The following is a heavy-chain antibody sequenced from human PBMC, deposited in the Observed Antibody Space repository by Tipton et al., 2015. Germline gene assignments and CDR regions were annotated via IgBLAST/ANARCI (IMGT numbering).Heavy chain of an antibody. CDR3: ARGPLIGTDRDDVFDM. V-gene: IGHV3-30*03. CDR2: ISFDGSNK. D-gene: IGHD1-26*01. J-gene: IGHJ3*02. CDR1: EFTFSSYG. Sequence: SLRLSCAVSEFTFSSYGMHWVRQAPGKGLEWVAVISFDGSNKYYADSVKGRFTISRDNSKNTLYLQMNSLRADDTAVYFCARGPLIGTDRDDVFDMWGQGTRVTVSS.